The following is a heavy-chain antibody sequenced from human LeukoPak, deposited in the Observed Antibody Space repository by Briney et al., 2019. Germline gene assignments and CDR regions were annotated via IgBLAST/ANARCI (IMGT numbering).Heavy chain of an antibody. CDR3: ARVLSGRGSLYSYYYYMDV. D-gene: IGHD3-10*01. CDR1: GYTFTSYY. J-gene: IGHJ6*03. Sequence: ASVKVSCKASGYTFTSYYMHWVRQALGQGLEWMGIINPSGGSTSYAQKFQGRVTMTRDMSTSTVYMELSSLRSEDTAVYYCARVLSGRGSLYSYYYYMDVWGKGTTVTISS. V-gene: IGHV1-46*01. CDR2: INPSGGST.